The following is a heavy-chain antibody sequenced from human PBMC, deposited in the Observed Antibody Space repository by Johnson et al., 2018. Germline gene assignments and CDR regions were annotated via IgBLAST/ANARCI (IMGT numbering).Heavy chain of an antibody. CDR3: ARGADPYGGGDCCFQC. V-gene: IGHV3-53*01. CDR2: IYSGGST. Sequence: VQLVESGGGLLQPGGSLRLSCAASGFTVSSNYMTWVRQAPGTGLEWVSVIYSGGSTFYADSGKGRFTISRDRSNNTLYLQRNSLRAEDTAVYYCARGADPYGGGDCCFQCWGQGTLVTVSS. CDR1: GFTVSSNY. J-gene: IGHJ1*01. D-gene: IGHD2-21*02.